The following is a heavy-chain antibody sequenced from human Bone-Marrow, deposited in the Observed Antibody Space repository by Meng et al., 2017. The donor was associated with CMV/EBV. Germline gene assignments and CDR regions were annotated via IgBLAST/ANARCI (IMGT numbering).Heavy chain of an antibody. V-gene: IGHV4-39*07. J-gene: IGHJ5*02. CDR3: ARDRVGYYDILTGYPDGNWFDP. CDR2: IYYSGST. CDR1: GGSISSSSYY. D-gene: IGHD3-9*01. Sequence: SETLSLTCTVSGGSISSSSYYWGWIRQPPGKGLEWIGSIYYSGSTYYNPSLKSRVTISVDTSKNQFSLKLSSVTAADTAVYYCARDRVGYYDILTGYPDGNWFDPWGQGTLVTVSS.